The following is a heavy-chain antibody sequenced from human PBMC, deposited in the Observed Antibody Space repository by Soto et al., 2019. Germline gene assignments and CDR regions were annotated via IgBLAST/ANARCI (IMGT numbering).Heavy chain of an antibody. CDR3: ARLSRYYYGMDV. J-gene: IGHJ6*02. CDR1: GGSISSSSYY. CDR2: IYYSGST. Sequence: SETLSLTCTVSGGSISSSSYYWGWIRQPPGKGLEWIGSIYYSGSTYSNPSLKSRVTISVDTSKNQFSLKLSSVTAADTAVYYCARLSRYYYGMDVWGQGTTVTVSS. V-gene: IGHV4-39*01.